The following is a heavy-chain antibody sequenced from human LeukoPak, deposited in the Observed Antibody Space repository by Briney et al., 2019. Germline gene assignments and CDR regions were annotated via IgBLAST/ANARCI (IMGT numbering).Heavy chain of an antibody. J-gene: IGHJ6*03. CDR1: GGSISSSGYY. CDR2: MYYSGST. Sequence: SETLSLTCTVSGGSISSSGYYWGWIRQPPGKGLEWIGSMYYSGSTYHNPSLKSRATISVDTSKNQFSLKLSSVTAADTAVYYCARETSQKGAHYMDVWGKGTTVTISS. CDR3: ARETSQKGAHYMDV. D-gene: IGHD3-16*01. V-gene: IGHV4-39*07.